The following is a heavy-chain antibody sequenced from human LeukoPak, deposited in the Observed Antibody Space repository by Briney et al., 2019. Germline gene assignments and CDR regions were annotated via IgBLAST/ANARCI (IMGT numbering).Heavy chain of an antibody. J-gene: IGHJ4*02. V-gene: IGHV3-7*01. CDR2: IKQDGSEK. Sequence: GGSLRLSCAASGFTFSTYWMSWVRQAPGKGLEWVANIKQDGSEKYYVDSVKSRFIISRGNAKNSLYLQMNSLRAEDTAVYYCAREGTVLWYVKYYFDYWGQGTLVTVSS. CDR3: AREGTVLWYVKYYFDY. CDR1: GFTFSTYW. D-gene: IGHD5-18*01.